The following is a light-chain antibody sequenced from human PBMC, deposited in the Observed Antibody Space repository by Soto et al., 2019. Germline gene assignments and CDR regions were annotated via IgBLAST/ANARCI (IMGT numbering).Light chain of an antibody. CDR3: SSYAASNNFYFV. Sequence: QSALTQPPSASGSPGQSVTISCTGTSSDVGGYNYVSWYQQYPGGAPNLMVYEVTKRPSGVPDRSSGSKSGNTASLTVSGRQAEDEADYYCSSYAASNNFYFVFGGGTKLTVL. CDR1: SSDVGGYNY. CDR2: EVT. J-gene: IGLJ3*02. V-gene: IGLV2-8*01.